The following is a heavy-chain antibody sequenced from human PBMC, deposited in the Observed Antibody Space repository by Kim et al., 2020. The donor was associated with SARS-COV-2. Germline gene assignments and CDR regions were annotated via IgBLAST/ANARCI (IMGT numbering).Heavy chain of an antibody. Sequence: PTYAQGFTGRFVFSLDTSVSTAYLQISSLKAEDTAVYYCARDLAAESFDYWGQGTLVTVSS. D-gene: IGHD6-13*01. CDR2: P. CDR3: ARDLAAESFDY. J-gene: IGHJ4*02. V-gene: IGHV7-4-1*02.